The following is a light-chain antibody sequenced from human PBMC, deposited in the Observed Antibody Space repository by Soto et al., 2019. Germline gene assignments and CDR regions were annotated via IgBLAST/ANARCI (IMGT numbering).Light chain of an antibody. CDR2: EVS. V-gene: IGLV2-8*01. CDR3: SSYAGSYYWV. J-gene: IGLJ3*02. CDR1: SSDVGGYKY. Sequence: QSALTQPPSASGSPGQSVTISCTGTSSDVGGYKYVSWYQQHPGKAPKLLIYEVSKRPSGVPDRFSGSKSGNTASLTVSGLQASDEADYYCSSYAGSYYWVFGGVTKLTVL.